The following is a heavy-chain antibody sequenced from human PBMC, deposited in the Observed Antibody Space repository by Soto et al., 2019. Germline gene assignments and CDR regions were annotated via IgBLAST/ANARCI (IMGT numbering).Heavy chain of an antibody. D-gene: IGHD2-15*01. J-gene: IGHJ4*02. V-gene: IGHV4-59*08. CDR2: IYYSGST. Sequence: PSETLSLTCTVSGCSISSYYWSWIPQPPGKGLEWIGYIYYSGSTNYNPSLKSRVTISVDTAKNQFSLKLSSVTAADTALYYSGGVYGGTFDYWGQGTLVTVSS. CDR1: GCSISSYY. CDR3: GGVYGGTFDY.